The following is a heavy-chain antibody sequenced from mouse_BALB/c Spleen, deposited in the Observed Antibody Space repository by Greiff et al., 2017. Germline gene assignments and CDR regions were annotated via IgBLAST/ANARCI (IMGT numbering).Heavy chain of an antibody. V-gene: IGHV5-17*02. CDR3: ASLVWDAMDY. D-gene: IGHD2-10*02. J-gene: IGHJ4*01. CDR1: GFTFSSFG. CDR2: ISSGSSTI. Sequence: EVQLVESGGGLVQPGGSRKLSCAASGFTFSSFGMHWVRQAPEKGLEWVAYISSGSSTIYYADTVKGRFTISRDNPKNTLFLQMTSLRSEDTAMYYCASLVWDAMDYWGQGTSVTVSS.